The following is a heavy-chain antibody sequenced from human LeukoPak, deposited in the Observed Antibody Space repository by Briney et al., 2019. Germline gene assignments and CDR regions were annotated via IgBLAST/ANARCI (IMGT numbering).Heavy chain of an antibody. CDR1: GFTFSDYW. CDR2: IHQDGSEK. V-gene: IGHV3-7*01. Sequence: GGSLRLSCVVSGFTFSDYWMSWVRQAPGKGLEWVANIHQDGSEKYYVDSVKGRFTISRDNAKNSLYLQMNSLRAEDTAVYYCARDGDTSTGWYWAYWGQGALVTVSS. J-gene: IGHJ4*02. D-gene: IGHD6-19*01. CDR3: ARDGDTSTGWYWAY.